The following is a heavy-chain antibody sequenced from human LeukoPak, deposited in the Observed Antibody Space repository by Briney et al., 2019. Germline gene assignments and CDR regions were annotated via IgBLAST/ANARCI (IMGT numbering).Heavy chain of an antibody. D-gene: IGHD2-8*01. V-gene: IGHV3-48*04. CDR1: GFTFSSYS. J-gene: IGHJ6*03. CDR2: VSSSSSTI. Sequence: GGSLRLSCAASGFTFSSYSMNWVRQAPGKGLEWVSYVSSSSSTIYYADSVKGRFTISRDNAKNSLYLQMNSLRAEDTAVYYCAKSGSHCTNGVCPEPYYYYYYMDVWGKGTTVTVSS. CDR3: AKSGSHCTNGVCPEPYYYYYYMDV.